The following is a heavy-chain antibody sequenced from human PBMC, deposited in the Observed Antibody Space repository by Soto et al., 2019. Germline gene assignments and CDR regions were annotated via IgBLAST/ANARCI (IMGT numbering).Heavy chain of an antibody. D-gene: IGHD1-26*01. CDR3: ATYGPEYYEIDY. CDR1: GYTLTELS. Sequence: GASVKVSCKVSGYTLTELSMHCVRQAPGKGLEYMGGFDPEDGVTIYAQKFQGRVTMTEDTSTDTAYMELSSLRSEDTAVYYCATYGPEYYEIDYWGQGTLVTVSS. CDR2: FDPEDGVT. V-gene: IGHV1-24*01. J-gene: IGHJ4*02.